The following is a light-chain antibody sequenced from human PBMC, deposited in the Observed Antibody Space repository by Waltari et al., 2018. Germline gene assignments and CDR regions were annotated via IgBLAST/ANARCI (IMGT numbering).Light chain of an antibody. CDR1: QSVSNY. V-gene: IGKV3-11*01. CDR3: QQYDNLLPFT. Sequence: EIVLTQSPATLSLSPGERATLSCRASQSVSNYLAWYQQKPGQAPRLLIYDASSRATGIPVRFSGSGSGTDFTLTISSLEPEDFATYYCQQYDNLLPFTFGPGTKVDIK. J-gene: IGKJ3*01. CDR2: DAS.